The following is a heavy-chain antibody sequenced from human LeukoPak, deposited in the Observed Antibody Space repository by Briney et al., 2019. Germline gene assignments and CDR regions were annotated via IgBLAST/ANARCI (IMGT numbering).Heavy chain of an antibody. CDR3: ALLPAAIFGSVFDY. CDR2: INPNSGGT. CDR1: GYTFTGYY. J-gene: IGHJ4*02. V-gene: IGHV1-2*02. D-gene: IGHD2-2*01. Sequence: GASVKVSCKASGYTFTGYYTHWVRQAPGQGLEWMGWINPNSGGTNYAQKFQGRVTMTRDTSISTAYMELSRLRSDDTAVYYCALLPAAIFGSVFDYWGQGTLVTVSS.